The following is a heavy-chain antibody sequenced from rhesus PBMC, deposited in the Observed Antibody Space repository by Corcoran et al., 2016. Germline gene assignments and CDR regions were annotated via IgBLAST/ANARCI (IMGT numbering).Heavy chain of an antibody. Sequence: EVQLVESGGGLVQPGGSIRISCAASGFTFSSYGVLWVCQAPGQVLEWVSYISNGGGSTYYADSVKGRFTISRDNSKNTLSLQMNSLRAEDTSFYYCAKDFICFDYSFDYWGQGVLFTVSS. CDR2: ISNGGGST. CDR3: AKDFICFDYSFDY. D-gene: IGHD3-22*01. V-gene: IGHV3S5*01. CDR1: GFTFSSYG. J-gene: IGHJ4*01.